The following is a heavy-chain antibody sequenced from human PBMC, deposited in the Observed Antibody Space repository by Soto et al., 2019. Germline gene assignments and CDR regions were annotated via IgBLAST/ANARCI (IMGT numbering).Heavy chain of an antibody. CDR1: GFTVSSNY. Sequence: AGGSLRLSCAASGFTVSSNYMSWVRQAPGKGLEWVSVIYSGGSTYYADSVKGRFTISRDNSKNTLYLQMNSLRAEDTAVYYCAGDSEVAATLTWGQGTLVTVSS. D-gene: IGHD2-15*01. J-gene: IGHJ5*02. CDR3: AGDSEVAATLT. V-gene: IGHV3-53*01. CDR2: IYSGGST.